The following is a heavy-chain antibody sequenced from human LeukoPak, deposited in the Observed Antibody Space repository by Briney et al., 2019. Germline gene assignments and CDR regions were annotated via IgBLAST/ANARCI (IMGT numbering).Heavy chain of an antibody. CDR2: ISGTGGYST. CDR1: GFTFSSYA. Sequence: GGSLRLSCAASGFTFSSYAMSWVRQAPGKGLEWVSTISGTGGYSTYYADSVKGRFTISRDNAKNTLYLQMNSLRAEDTAVYYCARVGEVVPAGIDYWGQGTLVTVSS. CDR3: ARVGEVVPAGIDY. D-gene: IGHD2-2*01. J-gene: IGHJ4*02. V-gene: IGHV3-23*01.